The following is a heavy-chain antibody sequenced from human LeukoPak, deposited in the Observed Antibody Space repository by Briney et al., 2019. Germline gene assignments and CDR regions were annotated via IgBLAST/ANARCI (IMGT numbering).Heavy chain of an antibody. CDR3: ASSAATGNNWFDP. CDR1: GGSISSGSYY. D-gene: IGHD6-13*01. Sequence: SETLSLTCTVSGGSISSGSYYWTWIRQPAGKGLEWIGRIYTSGSTNYNPSLKSRVTISVDTSKNQFSLKLSSVTAADTAVYYCASSAATGNNWFDPWGQGTLVTVSS. J-gene: IGHJ5*02. V-gene: IGHV4-61*02. CDR2: IYTSGST.